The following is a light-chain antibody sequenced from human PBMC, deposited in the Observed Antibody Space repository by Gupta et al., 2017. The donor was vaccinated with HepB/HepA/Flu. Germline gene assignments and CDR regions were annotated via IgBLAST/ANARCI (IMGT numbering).Light chain of an antibody. CDR1: SGSVSTTYY. V-gene: IGLV8-61*01. J-gene: IGLJ3*02. CDR2: STN. Sequence: QTVVNQEPSFSVSPGGTVTLTCGLSSGSVSTTYYPSLYQQTPGQVPRTLIYSTNARSSGVPDRFSGSILGNKAALTITGAQADDESDYYCALFMGSGIWVFGGGTKVTVL. CDR3: ALFMGSGIWV.